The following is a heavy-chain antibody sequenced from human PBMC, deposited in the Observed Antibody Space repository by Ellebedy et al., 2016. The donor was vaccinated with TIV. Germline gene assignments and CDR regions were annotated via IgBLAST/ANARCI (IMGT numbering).Heavy chain of an antibody. CDR2: INHSGST. D-gene: IGHD1-20*01. Sequence: SETLSLTCGVYGGSFSSYFWSWIRQPPGKGLEWIGEINHSGSTNDNPSLKSRVTSSVDTSKNQFSLNLTSVTAADTAVYYCAGRRYSITTPGMAYWGQGILVTVSS. CDR3: AGRRYSITTPGMAY. CDR1: GGSFSSYF. J-gene: IGHJ4*02. V-gene: IGHV4-34*01.